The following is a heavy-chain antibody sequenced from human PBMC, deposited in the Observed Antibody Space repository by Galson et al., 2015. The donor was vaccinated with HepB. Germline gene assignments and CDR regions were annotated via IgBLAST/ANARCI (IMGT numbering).Heavy chain of an antibody. CDR3: ASMGYCSGGSCPASV. J-gene: IGHJ4*02. CDR2: ISSSSTI. D-gene: IGHD2-15*01. V-gene: IGHV3-11*01. Sequence: SLRLSCAASGFTFSDYFMSWFRQAPGKGLEWVSYISSSSTIYYADSVKGRFTISRDNAKNSLYLQMNSLRAEDTAVYYCASMGYCSGGSCPASVWGQGTLVTVSS. CDR1: GFTFSDYF.